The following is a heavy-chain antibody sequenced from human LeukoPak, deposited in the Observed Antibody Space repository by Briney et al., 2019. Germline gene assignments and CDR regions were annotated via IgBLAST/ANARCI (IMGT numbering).Heavy chain of an antibody. CDR2: IYYSGST. V-gene: IGHV4-59*01. Sequence: SETLCLACTVSGASISSYYWSWIRQPPGRGLEWIGYIYYSGSTNYNPSLKSRVTISVDTSKNQFSLKLSSVTAADTAVYYCARSIAVAGTFDYWGQGTLVTVSS. D-gene: IGHD6-19*01. J-gene: IGHJ4*02. CDR1: GASISSYY. CDR3: ARSIAVAGTFDY.